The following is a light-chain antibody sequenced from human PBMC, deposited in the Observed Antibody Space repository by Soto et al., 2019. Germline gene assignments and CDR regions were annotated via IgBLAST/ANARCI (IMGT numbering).Light chain of an antibody. CDR1: QSVSSN. CDR2: GAS. V-gene: IGKV3-15*01. CDR3: QQYNNWPLLVVT. J-gene: IGKJ1*01. Sequence: EIVITQSPATLSVSPGERATLSCRSSQSVSSNLAWYQQKPGQAPRLLIYGASTRATGIPARFSGSGSGTEFTLTISSLQSEDFAVYYCQQYNNWPLLVVTFGQGTKV.